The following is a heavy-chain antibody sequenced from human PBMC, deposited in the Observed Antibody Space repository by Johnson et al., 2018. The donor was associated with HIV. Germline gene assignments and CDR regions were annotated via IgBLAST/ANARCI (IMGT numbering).Heavy chain of an antibody. CDR1: GFTFSSYA. V-gene: IGHV3-15*07. CDR2: IKSKTDGGTT. J-gene: IGHJ3*01. CDR3: TTVEYGSGSPL. Sequence: VQLVESGGGVVQPGRSLRLSCAASGFTFSSYAMHWVRQAPGKGLVWVSRIKSKTDGGTTDYAAPVKGRFTISRDDSKNTLYLKMNSLKTEDTAVYYCTTVEYGSGSPLWGQGTMVTVSS. D-gene: IGHD3-10*01.